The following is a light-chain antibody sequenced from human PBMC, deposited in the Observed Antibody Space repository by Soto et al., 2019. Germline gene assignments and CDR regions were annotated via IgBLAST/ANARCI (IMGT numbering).Light chain of an antibody. J-gene: IGKJ1*01. V-gene: IGKV3-20*01. CDR1: QSVSSSY. Sequence: EIVLTQSPGTLSLSPGERATLSCRASQSVSSSYLAWYQQKPGQAPRLLIYGASSRATGIPDRFSGSGSGTDFTLTISRLEPEDSAVYYCQQYGSSPWTFGQGTTVDIK. CDR3: QQYGSSPWT. CDR2: GAS.